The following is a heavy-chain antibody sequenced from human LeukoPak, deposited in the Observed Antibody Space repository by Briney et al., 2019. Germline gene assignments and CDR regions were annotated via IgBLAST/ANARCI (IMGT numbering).Heavy chain of an antibody. CDR3: ARDSVRDGYNADYFDF. J-gene: IGHJ4*02. V-gene: IGHV3-30*03. CDR1: GFTFSNYG. D-gene: IGHD5-24*01. Sequence: GRSPRLSCAASGFTFSNYGMQWVRQAPGKGLEWLAVISHDGSVKHYADSVKGRFTISRDNSKNTLWMEMNSLRGEDTAVYYCARDSVRDGYNADYFDFWGQGTLVTVSS. CDR2: ISHDGSVK.